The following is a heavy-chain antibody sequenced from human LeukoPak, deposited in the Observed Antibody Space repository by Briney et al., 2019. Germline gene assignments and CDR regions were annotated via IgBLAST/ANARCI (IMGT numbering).Heavy chain of an antibody. J-gene: IGHJ4*02. D-gene: IGHD3-10*02. CDR2: IKQDGSEK. CDR1: GFTFSSYW. V-gene: IGHV3-7*01. Sequence: QTGGSLRLFCAASGFTFSSYWMRGVRQAPGKGLEWVANIKQDGSEKHYVDSVKGRFTISRDNAKNSLYLQMNSLRAEDTAVYYCARLMYYFDYWGQGTLVTVSS. CDR3: ARLMYYFDY.